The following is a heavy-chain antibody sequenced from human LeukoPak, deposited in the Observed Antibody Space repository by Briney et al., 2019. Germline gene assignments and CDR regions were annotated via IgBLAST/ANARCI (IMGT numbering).Heavy chain of an antibody. CDR2: ISGSGGST. Sequence: GGSLRLSCAASGFTFSSYAMSWVRQAPGKELEWVSAISGSGGSTYYADSVKGRFTISRDNSKNTLYLQMNSLRAEDTAVYYCAKSALKGIAAAGTWYFDYWGQGTLVTVSS. CDR1: GFTFSSYA. D-gene: IGHD6-13*01. CDR3: AKSALKGIAAAGTWYFDY. V-gene: IGHV3-23*01. J-gene: IGHJ4*02.